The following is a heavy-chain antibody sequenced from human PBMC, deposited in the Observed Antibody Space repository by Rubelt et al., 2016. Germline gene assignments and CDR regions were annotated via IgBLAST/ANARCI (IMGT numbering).Heavy chain of an antibody. Sequence: EVQLLESGGGLVQPGGSLRLSCAASGFTFSSYAMSWVRQAPGKGLEWVSAISGSGGSTYYAETVKGRVTMSRDTSKNTVYLQLSSLRGEDTAVYYCAKVPFRTVTSTDDYWGQGTLVTVSS. J-gene: IGHJ4*02. CDR3: AKVPFRTVTSTDDY. V-gene: IGHV3-23*01. D-gene: IGHD4-17*01. CDR2: ISGSGGST. CDR1: GFTFSSYA.